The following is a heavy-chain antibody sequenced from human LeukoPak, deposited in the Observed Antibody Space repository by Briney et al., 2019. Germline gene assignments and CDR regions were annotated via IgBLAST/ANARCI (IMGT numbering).Heavy chain of an antibody. Sequence: PGGSLRLSCAASGFTFSTHWMHWVRQAPGKGRVWVSHINVDGSGATYADSVKGRFTISRDNAKNTLYLHMNSLRAEDTAVYYCARATRIYSSGWYYSFDYWGQGTLVTVSS. V-gene: IGHV3-74*01. D-gene: IGHD6-19*01. CDR3: ARATRIYSSGWYYSFDY. CDR2: INVDGSGA. J-gene: IGHJ4*02. CDR1: GFTFSTHW.